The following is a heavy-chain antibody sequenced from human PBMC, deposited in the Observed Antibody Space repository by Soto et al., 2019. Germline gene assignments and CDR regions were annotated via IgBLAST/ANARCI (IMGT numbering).Heavy chain of an antibody. D-gene: IGHD6-13*01. CDR2: TYYRSKWYN. CDR3: AREGIFEQQLEVDYYYGMDV. J-gene: IGHJ6*02. V-gene: IGHV6-1*01. CDR1: VGSVSSNSAA. Sequence: SQTLTLTCAISVGSVSSNSAAWNWIRQSPSRGLEWLGRTYYRSKWYNDYAVSVKSRITINPDTSKNQFSLQLNSVTPEDTAVYYCAREGIFEQQLEVDYYYGMDVWGQGTTVTVSS.